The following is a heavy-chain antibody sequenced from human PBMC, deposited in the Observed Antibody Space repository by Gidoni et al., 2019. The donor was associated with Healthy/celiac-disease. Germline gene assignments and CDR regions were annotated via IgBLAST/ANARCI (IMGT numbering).Heavy chain of an antibody. CDR1: GFTFDDYA. Sequence: EVQLVESGGGLVQPGRSLRLSCAAAGFTFDDYAMHWVRQAPGKGLEWVSGISWNSGSIGYADSVKGRFTISRDNAKNSLYLQMNSLRAEDTALYYCAKDGVATSLAYFDYWGQGTLVTVSS. D-gene: IGHD5-12*01. V-gene: IGHV3-9*01. J-gene: IGHJ4*02. CDR2: ISWNSGSI. CDR3: AKDGVATSLAYFDY.